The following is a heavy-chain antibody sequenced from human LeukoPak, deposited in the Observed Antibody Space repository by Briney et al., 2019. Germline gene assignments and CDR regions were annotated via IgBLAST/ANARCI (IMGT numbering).Heavy chain of an antibody. CDR2: LNPGPGGT. CDR3: AAQRDPRPFDH. CDR1: GYTFIAYY. Sequence: ASVKVSCKTSGYTFIAYYLHWVRQAPGQGLEWMGWLNPGPGGTLYAQKFQGRVTMTRDMSMTTAYMELTELRSDATAVYYCAAQRDPRPFDHWGQGTLITVSS. J-gene: IGHJ4*02. D-gene: IGHD5-24*01. V-gene: IGHV1-2*02.